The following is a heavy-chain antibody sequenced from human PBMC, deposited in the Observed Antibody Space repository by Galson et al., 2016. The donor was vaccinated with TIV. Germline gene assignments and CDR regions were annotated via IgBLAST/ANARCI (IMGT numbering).Heavy chain of an antibody. CDR1: GGSFSGYF. D-gene: IGHD3-3*01. CDR3: ARGPRLRTSLFEDITKTFDY. J-gene: IGHJ4*02. V-gene: IGHV4-34*01. Sequence: TLSLTCAVYGGSFSGYFWSWIRQSPGGGLEWIGEINHSGTTRYSPSLKSRVTISLDMAKNRLSLKVTSVTAADTAVYYCARGPRLRTSLFEDITKTFDYWGQGARVTVSS. CDR2: INHSGTT.